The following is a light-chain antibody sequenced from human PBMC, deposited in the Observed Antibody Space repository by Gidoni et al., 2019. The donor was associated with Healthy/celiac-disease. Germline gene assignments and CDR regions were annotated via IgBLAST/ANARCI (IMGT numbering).Light chain of an antibody. CDR1: QSVLYSSNNKNY. CDR2: GAS. V-gene: IGKV4-1*01. J-gene: IGKJ1*01. Sequence: DIVMTQSPDSLAVSLGERATINCKSSQSVLYSSNNKNYFAWYQQKPGQPPKLLIYGASSREAGVPDRFSGSGSGSDFTLTISSLQAEDVAVYYCQQYYSTPLTFGQGTKVEIK. CDR3: QQYYSTPLT.